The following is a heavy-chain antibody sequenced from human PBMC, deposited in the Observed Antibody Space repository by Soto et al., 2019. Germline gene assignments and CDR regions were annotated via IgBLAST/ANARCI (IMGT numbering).Heavy chain of an antibody. CDR1: SVSNAW. CDR3: STAGDYDIDY. J-gene: IGHJ4*02. Sequence: SVSNAWMNWVRQAPGKGLEWVGRIKSKADGGTTDYAAPVKGRFTISRDDSKNTPYLQMNSLKTEDTAVYYCSTAGDYDIDYWGQGSLVTVSS. V-gene: IGHV3-15*07. D-gene: IGHD4-17*01. CDR2: IKSKADGGTT.